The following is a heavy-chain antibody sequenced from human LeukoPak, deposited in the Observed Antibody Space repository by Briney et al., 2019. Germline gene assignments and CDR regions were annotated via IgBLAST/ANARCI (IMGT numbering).Heavy chain of an antibody. CDR2: ISYDGTNK. CDR3: AKDWSAFDI. V-gene: IGHV3-30*18. CDR1: GFTFSSYG. J-gene: IGHJ3*02. D-gene: IGHD3-3*01. Sequence: GGSLRLSCAVSGFTFSSYGMHGVRQAPGKGLEWVAVISYDGTNKFYADYVKGRFTISRDDSKNTLYLQMNSLRADDTAVYYCAKDWSAFDIWGQGTVVTVSS.